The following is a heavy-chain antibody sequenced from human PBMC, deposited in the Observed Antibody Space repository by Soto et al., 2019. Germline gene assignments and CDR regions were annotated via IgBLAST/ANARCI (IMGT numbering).Heavy chain of an antibody. Sequence: SVKVSCKASGGTFSSYAISWVRQAPGQGLEWMGGIIPIFGTANYAQKFQGRVTITADESTSTAYMELSSLRSEDTAVYYCARARDYDILTGHPPYYYYGMDVWGQGTTVTVSS. V-gene: IGHV1-69*13. J-gene: IGHJ6*02. CDR1: GGTFSSYA. CDR2: IIPIFGTA. D-gene: IGHD3-9*01. CDR3: ARARDYDILTGHPPYYYYGMDV.